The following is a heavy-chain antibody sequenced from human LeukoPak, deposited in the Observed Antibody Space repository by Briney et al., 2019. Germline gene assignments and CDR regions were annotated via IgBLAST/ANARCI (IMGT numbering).Heavy chain of an antibody. V-gene: IGHV1-18*01. CDR3: ARDEGVGERGAY. J-gene: IGHJ4*02. CDR2: ISAYNGDT. CDR1: GFTFTNYG. Sequence: ASVKVSCKASGFTFTNYGISWVRQAPGQGLEWMGWISAYNGDTNYAQKLQDRVTMTTDTSTSTAYMELRSLRSDGTAMYYCARDEGVGERGAYWGQGTLVTVSS. D-gene: IGHD3-16*01.